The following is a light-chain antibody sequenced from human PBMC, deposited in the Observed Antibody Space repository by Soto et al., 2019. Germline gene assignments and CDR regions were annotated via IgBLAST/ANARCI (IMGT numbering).Light chain of an antibody. CDR3: TAYTTSISYV. CDR2: DVS. V-gene: IGLV2-14*03. CDR1: SSDFGDFNY. J-gene: IGLJ1*01. Sequence: QPVLTQPASVSGSPGQSITISCTGTSSDFGDFNYVFWYQQHPGKAPKLLIYDVSNRPSGVSNRFSGSKSGDTASLTISGLQAEDEADYYCTAYTTSISYVFGTGTKVTVL.